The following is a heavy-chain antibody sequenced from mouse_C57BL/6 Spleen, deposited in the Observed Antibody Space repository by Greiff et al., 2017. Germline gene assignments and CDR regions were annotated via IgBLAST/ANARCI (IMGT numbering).Heavy chain of an antibody. D-gene: IGHD3-2*02. CDR2: INPSNGGT. V-gene: IGHV1-53*01. CDR3: ARGGAAQATVFAY. Sequence: VQLQQPGTELVKPGASVKLSCKASGYTFTSYWMHWVKQRPGQGLEWIGNINPSNGGTNYNEKFKSKATLTVDKSSSTAYMQLSSLTSEDSAVYYCARGGAAQATVFAYWGQGTLVTVSA. CDR1: GYTFTSYW. J-gene: IGHJ3*01.